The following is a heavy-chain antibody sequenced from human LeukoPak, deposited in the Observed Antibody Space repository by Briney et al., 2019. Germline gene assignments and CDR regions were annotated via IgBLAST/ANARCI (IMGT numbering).Heavy chain of an antibody. D-gene: IGHD3-16*02. CDR3: ARLFYDYVWGSYPSYYFDY. J-gene: IGHJ4*02. CDR2: ISWNSGSI. CDR1: GFTFDDYA. Sequence: GGSLRLSCAASGFTFDDYAMHWVRQAPGKGLEWVSGISWNSGSIGYADSVKGRFTISRDNAKNSLYLQMNSLRAEDTALYYCARLFYDYVWGSYPSYYFDYWGQGTLVTVSS. V-gene: IGHV3-9*01.